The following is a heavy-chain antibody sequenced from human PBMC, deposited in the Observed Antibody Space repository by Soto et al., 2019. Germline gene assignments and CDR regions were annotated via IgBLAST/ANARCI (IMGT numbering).Heavy chain of an antibody. CDR2: ISSSSATI. CDR1: GFTFSSYS. CDR3: SRDSGYGYYFDY. V-gene: IGHV3-48*01. D-gene: IGHD5-12*01. Sequence: GGSLRLSCAASGFTFSSYSMNWVRQAPGKGLEWVSYISSSSATIYYADSVKGRFTSSRDNAKNSLVLQMNSLRAEDTAVYYCSRDSGYGYYFDYWGQGTLVTVSS. J-gene: IGHJ4*02.